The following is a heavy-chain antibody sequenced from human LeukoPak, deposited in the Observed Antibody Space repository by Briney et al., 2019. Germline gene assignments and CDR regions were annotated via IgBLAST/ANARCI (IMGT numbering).Heavy chain of an antibody. D-gene: IGHD3-22*01. J-gene: IGHJ4*02. Sequence: GGSLRLSCAASGFTFSSYSMNWVRQAPGKGLEWVSSISSSSSYIYYADSVKGRFTISRDNAKNSLYLQMNSLRAEDTAVYYCARDLGYYYDSSGYYGFDYWGQGTQVTVSS. CDR1: GFTFSSYS. CDR3: ARDLGYYYDSSGYYGFDY. V-gene: IGHV3-21*01. CDR2: ISSSSSYI.